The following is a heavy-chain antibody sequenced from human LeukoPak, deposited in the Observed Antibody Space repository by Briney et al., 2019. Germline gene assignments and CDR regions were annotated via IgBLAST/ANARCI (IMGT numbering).Heavy chain of an antibody. D-gene: IGHD6-13*01. V-gene: IGHV4-59*01. CDR2: IYYSGST. CDR1: GGSISSYY. J-gene: IGHJ4*02. CDR3: ARDSHGLAAAGMGFDY. Sequence: SETLSLTCTVSGGSISSYYWSWIRQPPGKGLEWIGYIYYSGSTNYNPSLKSRVTISVDTSKNQFSLKLSSVTAADTAVYYCARDSHGLAAAGMGFDYWGQGTLVTVSS.